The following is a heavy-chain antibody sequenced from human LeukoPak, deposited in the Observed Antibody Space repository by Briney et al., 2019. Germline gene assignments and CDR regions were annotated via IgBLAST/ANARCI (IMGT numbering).Heavy chain of an antibody. J-gene: IGHJ4*02. CDR1: GFTFSSYW. V-gene: IGHV3-74*01. CDR3: ARLMAAAGTLDY. Sequence: GGSLRLSCAASGFTFSSYWMHWVRQAPGKGLVWVSRIDSDGSSISYADSVKGRFTISRDNAKNTLYLQMNSLRAEDTAVYYCARLMAAAGTLDYWGQGTLVTVSS. CDR2: IDSDGSSI. D-gene: IGHD6-13*01.